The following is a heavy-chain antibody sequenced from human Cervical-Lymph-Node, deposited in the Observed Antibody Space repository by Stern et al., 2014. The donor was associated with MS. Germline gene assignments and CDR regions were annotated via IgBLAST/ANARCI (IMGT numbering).Heavy chain of an antibody. V-gene: IGHV3-53*01. CDR2: ITKVGST. D-gene: IGHD1-1*01. CDR1: GFTVRRDY. CDR3: ARDTSSPERSDW. J-gene: IGHJ4*02. Sequence: VQLVESGGGVIQPGGSLRLSCTASGFTVRRDYLTWVRQAPGKRLESVSLITKVGSTFYTDSVKGRFTISRDDSKNTVYLHMTSLRAEDTAMYYCARDTSSPERSDWWGQGTLVTVSS.